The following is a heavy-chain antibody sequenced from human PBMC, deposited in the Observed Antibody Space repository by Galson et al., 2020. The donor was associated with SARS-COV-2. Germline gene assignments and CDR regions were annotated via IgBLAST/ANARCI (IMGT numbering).Heavy chain of an antibody. CDR1: GFTFSSYW. J-gene: IGHJ5*02. Sequence: GESLKISCGASGFTFSSYWMHWVRQAPGKGLVWVSRISSDGSATNYADSVKGRFTISRDNAKNTLFLQINNLRAEDTALYYCARAGYNSNWYGIYFDPWGQGTLVTVSS. D-gene: IGHD6-13*01. CDR2: ISSDGSAT. V-gene: IGHV3-74*01. CDR3: ARAGYNSNWYGIYFDP.